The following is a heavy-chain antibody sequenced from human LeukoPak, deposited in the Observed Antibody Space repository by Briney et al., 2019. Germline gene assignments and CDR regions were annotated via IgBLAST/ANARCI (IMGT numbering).Heavy chain of an antibody. J-gene: IGHJ4*02. V-gene: IGHV3-7*01. D-gene: IGHD4-11*01. Sequence: GGSLRLSCAASGFTFSSYWMTWVRQVPGKGLEWVANIKQDGSEKNYVDSVKGRFTISRDNAKNSLYLQMNSLRAEDTAVYYCAKDAYSRGDYWGEGNLVTVSS. CDR2: IKQDGSEK. CDR3: AKDAYSRGDY. CDR1: GFTFSSYW.